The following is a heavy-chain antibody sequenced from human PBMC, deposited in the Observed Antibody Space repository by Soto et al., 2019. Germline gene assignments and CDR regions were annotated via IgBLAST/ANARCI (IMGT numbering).Heavy chain of an antibody. D-gene: IGHD6-19*01. Sequence: GGSLRLSCAASGFTFSSYAMSWVRQAPGKGLEWVSAISGSGGSTYYADSVKGRFTISRDNSKNTLYLQMNSLRAEDTAVYYCARSSSGWYYFDYWGQGTLVTVSS. CDR3: ARSSSGWYYFDY. V-gene: IGHV3-23*01. CDR2: ISGSGGST. CDR1: GFTFSSYA. J-gene: IGHJ4*02.